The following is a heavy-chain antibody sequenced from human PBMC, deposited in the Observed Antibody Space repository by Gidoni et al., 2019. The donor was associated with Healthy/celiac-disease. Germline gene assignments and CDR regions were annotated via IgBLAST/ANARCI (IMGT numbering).Heavy chain of an antibody. CDR3: ARDPGSSGYYPFPYYYYYGMDV. J-gene: IGHJ6*02. D-gene: IGHD3-22*01. CDR1: GFTFSSYS. V-gene: IGHV3-48*02. CDR2: ISSSSSTI. Sequence: EVQLVESGVGLVQPGGSLRLSCAASGFTFSSYSMNWVRQAPGKGLEWVSYISSSSSTIYYADSVKGRFTISRDNAKNSLYLQMNSLRDEDTAVYYCARDPGSSGYYPFPYYYYYGMDVWGQGTTVTVSS.